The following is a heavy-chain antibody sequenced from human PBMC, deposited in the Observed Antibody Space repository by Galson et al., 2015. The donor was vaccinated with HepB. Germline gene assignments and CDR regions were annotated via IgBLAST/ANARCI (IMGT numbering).Heavy chain of an antibody. Sequence: ETLSLTCAVSGGSISSSSYYWGWHRQPPGKGLEWVVSIYYRESTYYNPSHKSRVTISVDTSKNQFYLKLTSVTAADTALYYCARLDSSSWYGFDYWGQGTLVTVSS. V-gene: IGHV4-39*01. J-gene: IGHJ4*02. D-gene: IGHD6-13*01. CDR3: ARLDSSSWYGFDY. CDR1: GGSISSSSYY. CDR2: IYYREST.